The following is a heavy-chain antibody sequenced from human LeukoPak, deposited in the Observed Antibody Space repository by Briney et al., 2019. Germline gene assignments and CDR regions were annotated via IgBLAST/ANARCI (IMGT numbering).Heavy chain of an antibody. D-gene: IGHD6-19*01. J-gene: IGHJ5*02. CDR1: GYTFTSYG. V-gene: IGHV1-18*01. Sequence: GASVKVSCKASGYTFTSYGISWVRQAPGQGLEWMGWISAYNGNTNYAQKLQGRVTMTTDTSTSTAYMELRSLRSDDTAVYYCARDPYSSGWSSKPNWFDPWGQGTLATVSS. CDR3: ARDPYSSGWSSKPNWFDP. CDR2: ISAYNGNT.